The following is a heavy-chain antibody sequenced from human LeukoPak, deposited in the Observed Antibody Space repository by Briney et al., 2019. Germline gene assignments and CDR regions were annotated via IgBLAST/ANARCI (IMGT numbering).Heavy chain of an antibody. CDR1: DDSFSSHY. CDR2: ISYIGST. CDR3: TRDLVTVTKGFDI. V-gene: IGHV4-59*11. Sequence: SETLSLTCAVSDDSFSSHYWTWIRQPPGKGLEWIGYISYIGSTNYNPSLKSRVSISIDTSKNQFSLKLSSVTAADTAVYYCTRDLVTVTKGFDIWGQGTMVSVSS. D-gene: IGHD4-17*01. J-gene: IGHJ3*02.